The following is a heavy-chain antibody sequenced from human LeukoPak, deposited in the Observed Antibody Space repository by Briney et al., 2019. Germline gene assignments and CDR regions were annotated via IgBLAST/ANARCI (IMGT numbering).Heavy chain of an antibody. V-gene: IGHV1-18*01. CDR2: ISTYKNNT. CDR3: ARDPGSYRSDY. Sequence: ASVKVSCKASGYTFTSYGISWVRQAPGQGLEWMGWISTYKNNTNYAQKLQGRVTMTTDTSTSTAYMELRSLRSDDTAACYCARDPGSYRSDYWGQGTLVTVSS. J-gene: IGHJ4*02. D-gene: IGHD3-16*02. CDR1: GYTFTSYG.